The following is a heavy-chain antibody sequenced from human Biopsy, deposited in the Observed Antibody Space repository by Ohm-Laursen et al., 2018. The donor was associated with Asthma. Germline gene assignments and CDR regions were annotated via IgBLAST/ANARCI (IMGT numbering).Heavy chain of an antibody. V-gene: IGHV4-31*11. CDR2: IYYSGET. CDR3: ARNLPGYTYGPFED. Sequence: TLSLTCAVSGASITTSPSYWSWLRLLPGKGVEWIGCIYYSGETFFNPSLKNPLFMSLDSSKNQFSLKMTSVTVADTAVYFCARNLPGYTYGPFEDWGQGTLVTVSS. CDR1: GASITTSPSY. D-gene: IGHD5-18*01. J-gene: IGHJ4*02.